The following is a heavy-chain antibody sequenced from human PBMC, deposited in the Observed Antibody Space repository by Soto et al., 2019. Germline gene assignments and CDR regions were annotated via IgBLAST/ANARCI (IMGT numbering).Heavy chain of an antibody. V-gene: IGHV3-7*04. CDR2: IKQDGSEK. CDR1: GVTFSDYW. J-gene: IGHJ4*02. D-gene: IGHD6-19*01. CDR3: AGGTGWIFDH. Sequence: PGGSLRLSCAASGVTFSDYWMIWVRQAPRKGLEWVATIKQDGSEKLYVDSVKGRFTISRDNAKNSLYLQMNSLRVDDTAVYYCAGGTGWIFDHWGQGTLVTVSS.